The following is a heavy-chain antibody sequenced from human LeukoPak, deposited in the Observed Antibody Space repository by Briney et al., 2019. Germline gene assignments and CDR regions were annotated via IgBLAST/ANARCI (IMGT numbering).Heavy chain of an antibody. Sequence: PSETLSLTCTVSGGSISSGTYYWSWIRQPAGKGLEWIGRFYTSGSTNYSPSLKSRVTISLDTSKNQFSLKLSSVTAADTAVYYCAREPHCSDTSCYFGNAFDIWGQGTMVTVSS. V-gene: IGHV4-61*02. J-gene: IGHJ3*02. CDR1: GGSISSGTYY. CDR3: AREPHCSDTSCYFGNAFDI. D-gene: IGHD2-2*01. CDR2: FYTSGST.